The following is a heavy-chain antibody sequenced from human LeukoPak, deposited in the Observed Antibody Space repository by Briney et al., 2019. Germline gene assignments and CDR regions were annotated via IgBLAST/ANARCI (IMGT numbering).Heavy chain of an antibody. V-gene: IGHV4-38-2*02. J-gene: IGHJ5*02. CDR3: ARGSRYNWNYVGWFDP. CDR2: IYHSGST. D-gene: IGHD1-7*01. CDR1: GYSISSGYY. Sequence: SETLSLTCTVSGYSISSGYYWGWIRQPPGKGLEWIGSIYHSGSTYYSPSLKSRVTISVDTSKNQFSLKLSSVTAADTAVYYCARGSRYNWNYVGWFDPWGQGTLVTVSS.